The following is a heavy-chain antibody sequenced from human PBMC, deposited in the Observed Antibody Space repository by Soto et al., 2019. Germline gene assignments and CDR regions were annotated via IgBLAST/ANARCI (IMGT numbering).Heavy chain of an antibody. J-gene: IGHJ5*02. CDR3: AREPLWFGELFLENWFDP. Sequence: SQTLSLTCAISGDSVSSNSAAWNWIRQSPSRGLEWLGRTYYRSKWYNDYAVSVKSRITINPDTSKNQFSLQLNSVTPEDTAVYYCAREPLWFGELFLENWFDPWGQGTLVTVSS. D-gene: IGHD3-10*01. CDR1: GDSVSSNSAA. CDR2: TYYRSKWYN. V-gene: IGHV6-1*01.